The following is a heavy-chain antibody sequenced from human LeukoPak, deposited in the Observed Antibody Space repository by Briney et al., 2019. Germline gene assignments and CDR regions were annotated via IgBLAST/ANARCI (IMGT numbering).Heavy chain of an antibody. CDR3: ASTNVGYTYSSGWYSAEYSQH. V-gene: IGHV4-4*07. Sequence: SETLSLTCTVSGGSISSYYWSWIRQPAGKGLEWIGRIYTSGSTNYNPSLKSRVTMSVDTSKNQFSLKLSSVTAADTAVYYCASTNVGYTYSSGWYSAEYSQHWGQGTLVTVSS. CDR2: IYTSGST. D-gene: IGHD6-19*01. J-gene: IGHJ1*01. CDR1: GGSISSYY.